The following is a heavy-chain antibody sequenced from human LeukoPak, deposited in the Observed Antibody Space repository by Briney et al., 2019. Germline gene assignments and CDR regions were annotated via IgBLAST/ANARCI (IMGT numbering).Heavy chain of an antibody. Sequence: SETLSLTCAVSGGSISSYYWSCIRQPAGKGLEWIGRIYISGSGSTNYNPSLKSRVIMSVDTSKNQFSLKLSSVTAADTAVYYCARDKRVAVAGTYIYYYYMDVWGNGTTVTISS. CDR1: GGSISSYY. D-gene: IGHD6-19*01. CDR2: IYISGSGST. V-gene: IGHV4-4*07. CDR3: ARDKRVAVAGTYIYYYYMDV. J-gene: IGHJ6*03.